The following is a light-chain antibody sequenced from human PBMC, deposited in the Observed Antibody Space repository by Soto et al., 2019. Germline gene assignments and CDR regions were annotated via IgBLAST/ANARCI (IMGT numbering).Light chain of an antibody. CDR2: ATS. V-gene: IGKV1-17*01. J-gene: IGKJ1*01. CDR3: LQHNTYPRT. CDR1: QGIGND. Sequence: DIQMTQSPSSLSASVGDRVTITCRASQGIGNDLGLYQQKPVKAPKRLIYATSILQTGVPSSFSGSGPGTEFTLPTNSLHPEHVAPYSCLQHNTYPRTFGQGTKVDIK.